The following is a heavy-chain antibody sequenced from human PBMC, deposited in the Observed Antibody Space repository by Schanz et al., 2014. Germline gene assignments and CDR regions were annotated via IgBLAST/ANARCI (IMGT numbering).Heavy chain of an antibody. CDR3: ARGGGPEDVFDI. CDR1: GYTFTDYP. J-gene: IGHJ3*02. V-gene: IGHV1-3*04. Sequence: QVQLVQSGDEVKKPGASVKVSCKTSGYTFTDYPINWVRQAPGRRLEWMGWINTASGNTRYSEAFQGRVTITRDTSASTAYMELSSLRSEDTAVYYCARGGGPEDVFDIWGQGTILTVSS. CDR2: INTASGNT. D-gene: IGHD5-12*01.